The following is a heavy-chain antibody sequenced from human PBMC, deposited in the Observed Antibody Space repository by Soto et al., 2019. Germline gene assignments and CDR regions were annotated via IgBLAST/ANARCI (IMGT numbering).Heavy chain of an antibody. V-gene: IGHV3-48*01. Sequence: GGSLRLSCAASGFTFSIYSMNWVRQAPGKGLEWVSYISSSSSTIYYADSVKGRFTISRDNAKNSLYPQMNSLRAEDTAVYYCARGQQQLHYWGQGTLVTVSS. D-gene: IGHD6-13*01. J-gene: IGHJ4*02. CDR3: ARGQQQLHY. CDR1: GFTFSIYS. CDR2: ISSSSSTI.